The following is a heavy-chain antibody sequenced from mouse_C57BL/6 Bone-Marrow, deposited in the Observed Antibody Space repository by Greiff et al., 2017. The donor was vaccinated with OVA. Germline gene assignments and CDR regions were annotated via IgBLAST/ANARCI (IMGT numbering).Heavy chain of an antibody. CDR3: AREGYGSSYLYYFDY. Sequence: QVQLQQSGAELARPGASVKLSCKASGYTFTSYGISWVKQRTGQGLEWIGEIYPRSGNTYYNEKFKGKATLTADKSSSTAYMELRSLTSEDSAVYFCAREGYGSSYLYYFDYWGQGTTRTVSS. CDR1: GYTFTSYG. D-gene: IGHD1-1*01. V-gene: IGHV1-81*01. CDR2: IYPRSGNT. J-gene: IGHJ2*01.